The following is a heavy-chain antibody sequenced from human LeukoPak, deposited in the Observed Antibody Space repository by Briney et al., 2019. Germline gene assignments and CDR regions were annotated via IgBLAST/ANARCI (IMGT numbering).Heavy chain of an antibody. V-gene: IGHV3-20*04. D-gene: IGHD4-17*01. Sequence: PGGSLRLSCAASGFTFDDYGMSWVHQAPGKGLEWVSGINWNGGSTGYADSVKGRFTISRDNAKNSLYLQMNSLRAEDTALYYCAVTTVTTFFVPSDYWGQGTLVTVSS. CDR2: INWNGGST. CDR1: GFTFDDYG. CDR3: AVTTVTTFFVPSDY. J-gene: IGHJ4*02.